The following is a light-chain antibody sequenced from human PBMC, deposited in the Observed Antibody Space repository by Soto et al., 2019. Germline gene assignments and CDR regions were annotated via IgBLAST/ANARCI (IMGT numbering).Light chain of an antibody. CDR3: CSYAGRFTLL. V-gene: IGLV2-11*01. Sequence: QSALTQPASVSGSPGQSITISCTGTSSDVGGYNYVSWYQQYPGKAPKLIIYDVTKRPSGVPDRFSGSKSGNTASLTISGLQAEDEADYYCCSYAGRFTLLFGGGTKLTVL. CDR1: SSDVGGYNY. J-gene: IGLJ2*01. CDR2: DVT.